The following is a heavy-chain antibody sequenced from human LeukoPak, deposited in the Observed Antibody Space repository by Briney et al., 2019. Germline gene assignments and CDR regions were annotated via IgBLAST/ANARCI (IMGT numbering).Heavy chain of an antibody. Sequence: SVKVSCKASGYTFTSYGISWVRQAPGQGLEWMGGIIPIFGTANYAQKFQGRVTITADESTSTAYMELSSLRSEDTAVYYCAREGYSSSPHDAFDIWGQGTMVTVSS. V-gene: IGHV1-69*13. CDR3: AREGYSSSPHDAFDI. CDR2: IIPIFGTA. CDR1: GYTFTSYG. D-gene: IGHD6-6*01. J-gene: IGHJ3*02.